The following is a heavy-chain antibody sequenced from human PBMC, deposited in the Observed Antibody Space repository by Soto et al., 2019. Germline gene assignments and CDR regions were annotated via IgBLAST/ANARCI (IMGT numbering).Heavy chain of an antibody. D-gene: IGHD2-15*01. CDR3: SXCSGGACHKNYGMDV. V-gene: IGHV3-21*06. CDR1: GFTFSSCT. J-gene: IGHJ6*02. CDR2: ISPSSGHI. Sequence: EVHLVESGGGLVKPGGSLRLSCAVSGFTFSSCTMNWVRQAPGKGLEWVSSISPSSGHIYYADSVKGRFTISRDNAKNSXFXXXXXXRGEDTAVYXXSXCSGGACHKNYGMDVWGQGTTVTVSS.